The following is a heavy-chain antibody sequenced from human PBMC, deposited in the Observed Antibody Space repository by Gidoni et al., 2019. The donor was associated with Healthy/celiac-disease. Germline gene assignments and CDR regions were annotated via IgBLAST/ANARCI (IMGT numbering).Heavy chain of an antibody. CDR1: GGPFGSYA. V-gene: IGHV1-69*12. Sequence: QVQLVHPGPEVKNPGSSVKASCKPPGGPFGSYAITWVRQAPGQGLEWMGGIIPIFGTANYAQKFQGRVTITADESTSTAYMELSSLRSEDTAVYYCARVQDDFWSGYSNYYYGMDVWGQGTTVTVSS. D-gene: IGHD3-3*01. J-gene: IGHJ6*02. CDR2: IIPIFGTA. CDR3: ARVQDDFWSGYSNYYYGMDV.